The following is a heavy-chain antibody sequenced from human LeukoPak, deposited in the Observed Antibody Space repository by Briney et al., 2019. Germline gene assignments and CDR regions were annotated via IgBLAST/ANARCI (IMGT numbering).Heavy chain of an antibody. CDR1: EFTLSSYS. D-gene: IGHD3-10*01. V-gene: IGHV3-30*04. CDR2: LSSVGGQQ. CDR3: ARALAGAPFDL. J-gene: IGHJ2*01. Sequence: PGGSPRLSCSASEFTLSSYSMHWVRQAPGRGLEWAAVLSSVGGQQYYADSVKGRFTISADTSKNTLYLQMDSLRVEDTALYYCARALAGAPFDLWGRGTVVAVSS.